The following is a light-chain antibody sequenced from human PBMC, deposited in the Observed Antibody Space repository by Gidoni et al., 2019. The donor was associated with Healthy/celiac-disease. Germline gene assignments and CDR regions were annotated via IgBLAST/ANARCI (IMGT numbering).Light chain of an antibody. V-gene: IGKV3-20*01. CDR2: GAS. J-gene: IGKJ3*01. CDR1: QSVSSSY. CDR3: QQYGSSPRFT. Sequence: DIVLTQSPVSLSLSPGERATLSCRASQSVSSSYLAWYQQKPGQAPRLLIYGASSRATGIPDRFSGSGSGTDFTLTISRLEPEDFAVYYCQQYGSSPRFTFGPGTKVEIK.